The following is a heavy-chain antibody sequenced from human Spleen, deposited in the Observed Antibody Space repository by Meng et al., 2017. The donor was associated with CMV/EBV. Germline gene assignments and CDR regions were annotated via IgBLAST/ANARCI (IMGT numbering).Heavy chain of an antibody. CDR1: GGSYSGYY. V-gene: IGHV4-34*01. D-gene: IGHD3-16*01. Sequence: LTCAVYGGSYSGYYWSWIRQPPGKGLEWIGEINHSGSTNYNPSLKSRVTISVDTSKNQFSLKLSSVTAADTAVYYCASRLPWWYFDLWGRGTLVTVSS. J-gene: IGHJ2*01. CDR2: INHSGST. CDR3: ASRLPWWYFDL.